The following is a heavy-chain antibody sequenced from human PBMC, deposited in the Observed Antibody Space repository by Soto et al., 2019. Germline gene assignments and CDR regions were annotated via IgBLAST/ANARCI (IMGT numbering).Heavy chain of an antibody. Sequence: GGSLRLSCAASGFTFSTYWMSWVRQAPGKGLEWVANIKPDGSEKWYVGSVKGRFIISRDNAKNSLNLQMSSLRAEDTAVYYCARDGYCVSTTCYFLPDVWGPGTTVTVSS. CDR1: GFTFSTYW. J-gene: IGHJ6*02. CDR3: ARDGYCVSTTCYFLPDV. CDR2: IKPDGSEK. D-gene: IGHD2-2*03. V-gene: IGHV3-7*01.